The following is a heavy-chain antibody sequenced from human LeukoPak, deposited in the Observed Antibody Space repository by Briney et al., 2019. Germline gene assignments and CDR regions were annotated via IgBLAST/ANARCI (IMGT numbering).Heavy chain of an antibody. CDR2: ISYDGSNK. J-gene: IGHJ6*02. CDR3: ARDPSSYDFRSGYYPYYYYGMDV. V-gene: IGHV3-30-3*01. D-gene: IGHD3-3*01. CDR1: GFTFSSYA. Sequence: GGSLRLSCAASGFTFSSYAMHWVRQAPGKGLEWVAVISYDGSNKYYADSVKGRFTISRDNSKNTLYLQMKSLRAEDTAVYYCARDPSSYDFRSGYYPYYYYGMDVWGQGTTVTVSS.